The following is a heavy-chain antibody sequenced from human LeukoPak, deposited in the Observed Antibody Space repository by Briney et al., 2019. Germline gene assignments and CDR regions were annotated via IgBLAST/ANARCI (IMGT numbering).Heavy chain of an antibody. J-gene: IGHJ3*01. V-gene: IGHV3-7*01. CDR1: GFTLSSYW. Sequence: PGGSLRLSCAASGFTLSSYWMSWVRQAPGKGLEWVANIKEDGSEKYYVDSVKGRSTISRDNAKNSLYLHMNSLTAEDTAMYYCARDWLAGVPFDAFDLWGQGTMITVSS. CDR3: ARDWLAGVPFDAFDL. D-gene: IGHD3-10*01. CDR2: IKEDGSEK.